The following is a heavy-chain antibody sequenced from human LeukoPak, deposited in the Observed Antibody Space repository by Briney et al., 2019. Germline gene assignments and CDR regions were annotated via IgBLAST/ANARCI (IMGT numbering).Heavy chain of an antibody. J-gene: IGHJ5*02. V-gene: IGHV1-18*01. CDR2: ISAYNGNT. CDR3: ARDGFITVIVVVGYNWFDP. Sequence: ASVKVSCKASGYTFTSYGISWVRQAPGQGLEWMGWISAYNGNTNYAQKLQGRVTMTTDTSTSTAYMELRSLRSDDTAVYYCARDGFITVIVVVGYNWFDPWGQGTLVTVSS. CDR1: GYTFTSYG. D-gene: IGHD3-22*01.